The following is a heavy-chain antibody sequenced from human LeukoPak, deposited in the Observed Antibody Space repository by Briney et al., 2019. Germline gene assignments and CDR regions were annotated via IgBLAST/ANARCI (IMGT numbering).Heavy chain of an antibody. Sequence: GGSLRLSCVPSGITFSNSALSWVRQAPGKGLEWVSTITKSGDQTHYADSVRGLFTISRDIFKNTLYLQMNSLRAEDTAVYHCGKVAGKECYRDVFDIWGQGTVVTVSS. J-gene: IGHJ3*02. CDR2: ITKSGDQT. D-gene: IGHD6-19*01. CDR1: GITFSNSA. CDR3: GKVAGKECYRDVFDI. V-gene: IGHV3-23*01.